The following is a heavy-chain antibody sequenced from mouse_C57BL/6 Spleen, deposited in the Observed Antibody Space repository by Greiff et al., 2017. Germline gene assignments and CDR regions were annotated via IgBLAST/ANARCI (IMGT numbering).Heavy chain of an antibody. CDR1: GFTFSSYG. Sequence: EVKVVESGGDLVKPGGSLKLSCAASGFTFSSYGMSWVRQTPDKRLEWVATISSGGSYTYYPDSVKGRFTISRDNAKNTLYLQMSSLKSEDTAMDYCARVTTVVAYYFDYWGQGTTLTVSS. CDR2: ISSGGSYT. J-gene: IGHJ2*01. CDR3: ARVTTVVAYYFDY. V-gene: IGHV5-6*01. D-gene: IGHD1-1*01.